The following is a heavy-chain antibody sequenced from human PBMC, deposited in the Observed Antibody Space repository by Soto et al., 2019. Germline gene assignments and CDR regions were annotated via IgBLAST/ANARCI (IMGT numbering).Heavy chain of an antibody. V-gene: IGHV3-33*01. D-gene: IGHD3-22*01. J-gene: IGHJ5*02. CDR2: IWYDGSNK. Sequence: QVQLVESGGGVVQPGRSLRLSCAASGFTFSSYGMHWVRQAPGKGLEWVAVIWYDGSNKYYADSVKGRFTISRDNSKNTLYLQMNSLRAEDTAVYYCARDEGYDSSGSESWFDPWGQGTLVTVSS. CDR1: GFTFSSYG. CDR3: ARDEGYDSSGSESWFDP.